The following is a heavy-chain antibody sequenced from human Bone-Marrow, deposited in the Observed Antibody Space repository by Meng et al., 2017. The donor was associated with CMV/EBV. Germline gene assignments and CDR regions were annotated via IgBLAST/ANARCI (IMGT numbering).Heavy chain of an antibody. V-gene: IGHV4-34*01. Sequence: YGGSFSGCYWSWIRQPPGKGLEWIGEINHSGSTNYNPSLKSRVTISVDTSKNQFSLKLSSVTAADTAVYYCARVTYDFWSGYRPYDYWGQGTLVTVSS. J-gene: IGHJ4*02. D-gene: IGHD3-3*01. CDR3: ARVTYDFWSGYRPYDY. CDR2: INHSGST. CDR1: GGSFSGCY.